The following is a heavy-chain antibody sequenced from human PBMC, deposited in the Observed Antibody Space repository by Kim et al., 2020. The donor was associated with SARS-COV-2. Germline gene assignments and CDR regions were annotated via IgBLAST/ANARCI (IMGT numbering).Heavy chain of an antibody. J-gene: IGHJ6*02. CDR3: ARGRDDHTAYGMDV. V-gene: IGHV1-46*01. Sequence: YAQKFQGRVTVTRDASTSTVYMELSSLRSEDTAVYYCARGRDDHTAYGMDVWGQGTTVTVSS. D-gene: IGHD2-2*02.